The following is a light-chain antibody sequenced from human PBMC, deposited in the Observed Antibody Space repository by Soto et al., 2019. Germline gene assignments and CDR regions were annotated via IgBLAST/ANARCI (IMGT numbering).Light chain of an antibody. J-gene: IGLJ2*01. CDR2: EVS. CDR3: SSYAGSNKYVV. V-gene: IGLV2-8*01. Sequence: QSALTQSPSASGSPGQSVTISCTGTSSDVGGYNYVSWYQQHPGKAPKLMIYEVSKRPSGVPDRFSGSKSGNTASLTVSGLQAVDEADYYCSSYAGSNKYVVFGGGTKLTVL. CDR1: SSDVGGYNY.